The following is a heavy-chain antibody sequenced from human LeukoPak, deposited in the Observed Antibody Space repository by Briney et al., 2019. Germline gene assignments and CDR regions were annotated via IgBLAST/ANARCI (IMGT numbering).Heavy chain of an antibody. J-gene: IGHJ3*02. V-gene: IGHV3-30-3*01. CDR1: GFTFSSYA. Sequence: PGGSLRLSCAASGFTFSSYAMHWVRQAPGKGLEWVAVISYDGSNKYYADSVKGRFTISRDNSKNTLYLQMNSLRAEDTAVYYCAREGLAAPDAFDIWGQGTMVTVSS. D-gene: IGHD6-6*01. CDR2: ISYDGSNK. CDR3: AREGLAAPDAFDI.